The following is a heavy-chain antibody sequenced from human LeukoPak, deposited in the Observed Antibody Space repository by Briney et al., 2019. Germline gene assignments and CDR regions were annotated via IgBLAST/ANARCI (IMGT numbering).Heavy chain of an antibody. CDR3: ARGRRIAPPVLGWGPKPSHYYYYMDV. Sequence: SETLSLSCTVSRDSISNYHWTWIRQPPGKGLEWIGYIYSSGSTNYNPSLNSRVTMSVDTSKNQFSLKLTSVTTADTALYYCARGRRIAPPVLGWGPKPSHYYYYMDVWGKGTPVTVSS. D-gene: IGHD3-10*01. V-gene: IGHV4-59*01. CDR1: RDSISNYH. CDR2: IYSSGST. J-gene: IGHJ6*03.